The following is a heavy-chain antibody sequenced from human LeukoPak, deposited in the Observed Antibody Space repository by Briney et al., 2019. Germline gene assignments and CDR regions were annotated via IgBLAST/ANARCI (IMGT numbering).Heavy chain of an antibody. CDR2: INWNGGRT. CDR1: GLTFNDYG. D-gene: IGHD4/OR15-4a*01. CDR3: ARRAGAYSHPYDY. Sequence: GGSLRLSCAASGLTFNDYGMSWVRQAPGKGLEWVSGINWNGGRTGYADSMKGRSIISRDNAKNSLYLQVNSLRAEDTALYYCARRAGAYSHPYDYWGQGTLVTVSS. J-gene: IGHJ4*02. V-gene: IGHV3-20*04.